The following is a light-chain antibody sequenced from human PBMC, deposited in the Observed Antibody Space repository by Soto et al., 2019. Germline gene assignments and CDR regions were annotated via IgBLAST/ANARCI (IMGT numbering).Light chain of an antibody. CDR2: EVN. CDR1: SSDVGSYDL. V-gene: IGLV2-23*02. Sequence: QSALTQPASVSGSPGQSITISCTGTSSDVGSYDLVSWYQQHPGKAPKLMIYEVNKRPSGISNRFSGSKSGNTASLTISGLQAEHEADFYCCSYAGSSAFGVFGGGTKLTVL. J-gene: IGLJ2*01. CDR3: CSYAGSSAFGV.